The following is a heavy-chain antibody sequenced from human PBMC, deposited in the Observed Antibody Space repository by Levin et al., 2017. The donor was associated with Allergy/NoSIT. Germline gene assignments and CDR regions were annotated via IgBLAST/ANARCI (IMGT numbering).Heavy chain of an antibody. D-gene: IGHD3-10*01. J-gene: IGHJ6*02. CDR2: IRSKGNSYAT. Sequence: PGGSLRLSCAASGFTFSGSAMHWVRQASGKGLEWVGRIRSKGNSYATAYAASVQGRFTISRDDSKNTAYLQMNSLKTEDTAVYYCMFISEIKYYYGMDVWGQGTTVTVSS. CDR3: MFISEIKYYYGMDV. CDR1: GFTFSGSA. V-gene: IGHV3-73*01.